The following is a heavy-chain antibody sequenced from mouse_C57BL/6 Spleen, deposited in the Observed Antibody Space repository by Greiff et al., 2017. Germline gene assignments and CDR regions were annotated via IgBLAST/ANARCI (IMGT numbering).Heavy chain of an antibody. CDR3: ARPPYYGSSFWYFDV. J-gene: IGHJ1*03. V-gene: IGHV1-82*01. Sequence: QLQQSGPELVKPGASVKISCKASGYAFSSSWMNWVKQRPGKGLEWIGRIYPGDGDTNYNGKFKGKATLTADKSSSTAYMQLSSLTSEDSAVYFCARPPYYGSSFWYFDVWGTGTTVTVSS. CDR2: IYPGDGDT. CDR1: GYAFSSSW. D-gene: IGHD1-1*01.